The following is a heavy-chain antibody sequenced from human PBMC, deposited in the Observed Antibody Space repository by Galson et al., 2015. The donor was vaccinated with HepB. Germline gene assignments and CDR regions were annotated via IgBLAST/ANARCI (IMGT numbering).Heavy chain of an antibody. V-gene: IGHV6-1*01. CDR2: TYYRSKWYN. CDR3: AREIHKYFYDSSGYDY. J-gene: IGHJ4*02. CDR1: GDSVSNNYAA. Sequence: CAISGDSVSNNYAAWNWIRQSPSRGLEWLGRTYYRSKWYNDYANSVKSRVTINSDTSKNQFSLHLKSVTPDDTAVYYCAREIHKYFYDSSGYDYWGQGSLVTVSP. D-gene: IGHD3-22*01.